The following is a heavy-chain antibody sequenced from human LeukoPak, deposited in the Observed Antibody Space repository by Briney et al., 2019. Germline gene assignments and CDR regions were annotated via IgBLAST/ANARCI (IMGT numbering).Heavy chain of an antibody. J-gene: IGHJ4*02. D-gene: IGHD6-13*01. Sequence: SETLSLTCAFSGTSISSHYWSWVRQPPGQGMEWIGYIYSGGSTNYNPSLTSRVTMSVDTSKNQFSLTLTSVTAADTALYFCATRPGGSTWYGVFDYWSPGTLVTVS. CDR1: GTSISSHY. V-gene: IGHV4-59*11. CDR3: ATRPGGSTWYGVFDY. CDR2: IYSGGST.